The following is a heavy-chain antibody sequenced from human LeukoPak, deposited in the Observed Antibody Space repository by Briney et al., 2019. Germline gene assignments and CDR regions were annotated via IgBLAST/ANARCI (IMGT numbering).Heavy chain of an antibody. D-gene: IGHD3-22*01. V-gene: IGHV4-34*01. CDR2: INHSGST. J-gene: IGHJ6*03. CDR3: ARARPFHYDKRWGRSSRLYYYYMDV. Sequence: SETLSLTCAVYGGSFSGYYWSWIRQPPGRGLEWIGEINHSGSTNYNPSLKSRVTISVDTSKNQFSLKLSSVTAADTAVYYCARARPFHYDKRWGRSSRLYYYYMDVWGKGTTVTVSS. CDR1: GGSFSGYY.